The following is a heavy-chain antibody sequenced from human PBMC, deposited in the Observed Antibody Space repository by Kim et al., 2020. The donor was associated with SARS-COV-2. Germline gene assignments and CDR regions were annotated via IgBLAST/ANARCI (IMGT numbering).Heavy chain of an antibody. CDR2: IYYSGST. Sequence: SETLSLTCTVSGGSFSSSSYSWGWIRQPPGKALECIGTIYYSGSTYYNPSLMSRVTISVDTSKNQFSLRLSSVTAADTAVYYCARRLYGDYYFDYWGQGILVTVSA. J-gene: IGHJ4*02. D-gene: IGHD4-17*01. V-gene: IGHV4-39*01. CDR1: GGSFSSSSYS. CDR3: ARRLYGDYYFDY.